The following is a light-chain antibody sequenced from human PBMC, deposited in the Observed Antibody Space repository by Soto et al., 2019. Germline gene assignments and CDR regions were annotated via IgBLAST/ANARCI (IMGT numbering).Light chain of an antibody. CDR2: GAS. CDR3: QQYNNLPS. Sequence: EIVMTQSPATLSVSPGERATLSCRASQSVSSNLAWYQQKPGQAPRLLIYGASTRATGIPARFSGSGSGTALTLPISSLQSEDFAVYYCQQYNNLPSFGQGTKLEIK. J-gene: IGKJ2*01. CDR1: QSVSSN. V-gene: IGKV3-15*01.